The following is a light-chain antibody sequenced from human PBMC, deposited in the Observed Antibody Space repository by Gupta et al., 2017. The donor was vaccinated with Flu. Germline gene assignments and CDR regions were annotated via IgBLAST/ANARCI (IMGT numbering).Light chain of an antibody. CDR3: LLYLGTVFHYV. Sequence: VTITCGLSSGSVSTSHYPSWYQQNPGQAPRTLIYKTTIRSSGVPDRFSGSILGNKAALTITGAQADDESVYYCLLYLGTVFHYVFGTGTKVTVL. V-gene: IGLV8-61*01. CDR1: SGSVSTSHY. J-gene: IGLJ1*01. CDR2: KTT.